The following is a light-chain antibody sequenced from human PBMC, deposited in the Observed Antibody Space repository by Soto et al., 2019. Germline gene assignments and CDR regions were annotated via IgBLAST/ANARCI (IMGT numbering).Light chain of an antibody. CDR3: QQYNNWPPWT. CDR1: QSVSSN. V-gene: IGKV3-15*01. Sequence: EIVMTQSPATLSVSPGERATLSCRASQSVSSNLAWYQQKPGQAPRLLIYGASTRATGIPARFSGSGSGTEFTLTLRSLQSEEFAVYYCQQYNNWPPWTFGQGTKVEIK. CDR2: GAS. J-gene: IGKJ1*01.